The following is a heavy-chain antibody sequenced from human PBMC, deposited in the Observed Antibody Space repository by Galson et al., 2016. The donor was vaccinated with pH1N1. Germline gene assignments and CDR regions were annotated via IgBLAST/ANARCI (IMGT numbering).Heavy chain of an antibody. CDR2: VSGTGTT. CDR1: GGSISSDSDY. V-gene: IGHV4-61*02. D-gene: IGHD3-3*01. J-gene: IGHJ5*01. Sequence: TLSLTCTVSGGSISSDSDYWTWIRQPAGKGLEWIGRVSGTGTTNYNPPLKSRVTISIDTSKNQFSLKMASVTAADTAVYFCARESLEWLIISGHRVELNWFDSWGQGTLVTVSS. CDR3: ARESLEWLIISGHRVELNWFDS.